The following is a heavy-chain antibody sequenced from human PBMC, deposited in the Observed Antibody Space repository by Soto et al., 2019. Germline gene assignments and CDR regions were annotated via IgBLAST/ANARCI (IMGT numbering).Heavy chain of an antibody. CDR2: ISSSRTTM. V-gene: IGHV3-48*02. Sequence: PGGSLRLSCAVSGFTFSNYGVNWVRQAPGKGLAWVSYISSSRTTMQYADSVKGRFTISRDNAKNLLYLQMNSLRDEDTAVYYCARGGAARPDYWGQGTLVTVSS. CDR3: ARGGAARPDY. CDR1: GFTFSNYG. D-gene: IGHD6-6*01. J-gene: IGHJ4*02.